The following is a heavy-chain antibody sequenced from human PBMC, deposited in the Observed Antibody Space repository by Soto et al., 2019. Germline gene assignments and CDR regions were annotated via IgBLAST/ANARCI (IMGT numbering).Heavy chain of an antibody. CDR1: GFTFSNYA. CDR3: AKDGAIGAAAYFFDS. J-gene: IGHJ4*02. CDR2: IASDGKDK. Sequence: GGSLRLSCAASGFTFSNYAIHWVRQAPGKGLEWVAVIASDGKDKRYADSAKGRFTISRDNSKNTVYLQMNSLRGEDTAVYYCAKDGAIGAAAYFFDSWGQGSLVTVSS. V-gene: IGHV3-30*18. D-gene: IGHD6-13*01.